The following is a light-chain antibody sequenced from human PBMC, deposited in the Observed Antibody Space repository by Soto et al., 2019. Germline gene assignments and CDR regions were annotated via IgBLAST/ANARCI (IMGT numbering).Light chain of an antibody. CDR1: QSVGNF. CDR3: QQLNSFPLT. V-gene: IGKV3-11*01. CDR2: NAS. J-gene: IGKJ4*01. Sequence: EIVLAQSPATLSLSPGERATLSCRASQSVGNFLAWYQHRPGQAPRLLILNASTRATGIPPRFSGSGSGTEFTLTINSLQPEDFATYYCQQLNSFPLTFGGGTKVEIK.